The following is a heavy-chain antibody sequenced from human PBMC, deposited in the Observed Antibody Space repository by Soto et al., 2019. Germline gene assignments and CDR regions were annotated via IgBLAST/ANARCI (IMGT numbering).Heavy chain of an antibody. Sequence: LRLSCAASGFTLSSYAMSWVRQAPGKGLEWVSTITGSGASTYYADSVKGRLTISRDSSKNTLHLQMDSLRAEDTAVYYCAKGASGSYFSYWGQGTLVTVSS. J-gene: IGHJ4*02. CDR3: AKGASGSYFSY. V-gene: IGHV3-23*01. CDR2: ITGSGAST. CDR1: GFTLSSYA. D-gene: IGHD1-26*01.